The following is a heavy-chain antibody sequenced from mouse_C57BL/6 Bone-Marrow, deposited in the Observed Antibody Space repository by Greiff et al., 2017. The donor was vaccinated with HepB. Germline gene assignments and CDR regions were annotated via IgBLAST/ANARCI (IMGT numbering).Heavy chain of an antibody. CDR2: IYPRSGNT. CDR3: ARMNLLLRYYYAMDY. CDR1: GYTFTSYG. Sequence: VQVVESGAELARPGASVKLSCKASGYTFTSYGISWVKQRTGQGLEWIGEIYPRSGNTYYNEKFKGKATLTADKSSSTAYMELRSLTSEDSAVYFCARMNLLLRYYYAMDYWGQGTSVTVSS. V-gene: IGHV1-81*01. J-gene: IGHJ4*01. D-gene: IGHD1-1*01.